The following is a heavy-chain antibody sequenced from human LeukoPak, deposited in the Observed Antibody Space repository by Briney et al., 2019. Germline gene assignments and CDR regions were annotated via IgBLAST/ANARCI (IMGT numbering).Heavy chain of an antibody. J-gene: IGHJ4*02. D-gene: IGHD1-26*01. CDR3: ARLFYSGSYGGSY. V-gene: IGHV3-53*01. CDR1: RLTVSSVV. CDR2: IYSGGST. Sequence: VGSLSLSCAASRLTVSSVVMSSGRQAPGKGLEWVSVIYSGGSTYYADSVKGRFTISRDNSKNTLYLQMNSLRAEDTAVYYCARLFYSGSYGGSYWGQGTLVTVSS.